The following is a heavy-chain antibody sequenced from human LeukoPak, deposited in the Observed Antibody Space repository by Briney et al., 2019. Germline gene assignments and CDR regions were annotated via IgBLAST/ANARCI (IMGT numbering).Heavy chain of an antibody. CDR2: ISGTGLST. D-gene: IGHD2-21*01. Sequence: GGSLRLSCAASGFTLGSFGVSWVRQAPGKGLEWVSFISGTGLSTYYADSVKGRFTISRDNSKSTLFMQMNSLRVEDTAVYYCAKLLRHMMEDVYDIWGQGTMVTVSS. J-gene: IGHJ3*02. V-gene: IGHV3-23*01. CDR1: GFTLGSFG. CDR3: AKLLRHMMEDVYDI.